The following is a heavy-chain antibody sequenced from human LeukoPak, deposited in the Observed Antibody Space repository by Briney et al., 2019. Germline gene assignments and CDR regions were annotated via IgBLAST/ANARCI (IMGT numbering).Heavy chain of an antibody. CDR2: ISGSGGST. CDR3: AKSYGGNPNGDFDY. V-gene: IGHV3-23*01. J-gene: IGHJ4*02. CDR1: GYSISSGYY. Sequence: PSETLSLTCAVSGYSISSGYYWGWIRQPPGKGLEWVSAISGSGGSTYYADSVKGRFTISRDNSKNTLYLRMNSLRAEDTAVYYCAKSYGGNPNGDFDYWGQGTLVTVSS. D-gene: IGHD4/OR15-4a*01.